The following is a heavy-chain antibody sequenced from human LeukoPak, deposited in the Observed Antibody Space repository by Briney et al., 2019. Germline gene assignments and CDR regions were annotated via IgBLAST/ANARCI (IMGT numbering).Heavy chain of an antibody. J-gene: IGHJ6*03. V-gene: IGHV1-2*02. CDR2: INPNSGGT. CDR3: AREGDSYDILTGHYYYYYMDV. D-gene: IGHD3-9*01. Sequence: ASVKVSCKASGYTFTGYYMHWVRQAPGQGLEWMGWINPNSGGTNYAQKFRGRVTMTRDTSISTAYMELSRLRSDDTAVYYCAREGDSYDILTGHYYYYYMDVWGKGTTVTISS. CDR1: GYTFTGYY.